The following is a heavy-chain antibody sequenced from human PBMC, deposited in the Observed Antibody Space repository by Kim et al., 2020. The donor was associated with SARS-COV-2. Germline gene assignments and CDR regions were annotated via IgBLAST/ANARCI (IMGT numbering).Heavy chain of an antibody. CDR3: ARVPCGGDCWVRLGYYGMDV. Sequence: SVKVSCKASGGTFSNHAITWVRQAPGQGLEWMGGIIPIFGITNYAQKFQGRVTITADEFTSTAYMELSRLRSGDTAVYYCARVPCGGDCWVRLGYYGMDVWGQGTTVTVSS. CDR1: GGTFSNHA. D-gene: IGHD2-21*02. CDR2: IIPIFGIT. J-gene: IGHJ6*02. V-gene: IGHV1-69*13.